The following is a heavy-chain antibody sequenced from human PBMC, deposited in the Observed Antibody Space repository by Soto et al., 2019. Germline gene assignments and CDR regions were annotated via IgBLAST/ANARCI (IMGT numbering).Heavy chain of an antibody. V-gene: IGHV4-61*01. J-gene: IGHJ6*02. D-gene: IGHD3-10*01. CDR2: TFVTGAT. Sequence: QVQLQESGPGLVKSSETLSLICFVSGEALGSGQSYWNWIRQAPGKGLEWIGQTFVTGATKYTASLKSRVTMSVDTSKSQISLTLTSVTVADSSTYFCARGRSDSAGSSFGRRMDVWGQGTTVTVSS. CDR3: ARGRSDSAGSSFGRRMDV. CDR1: GEALGSGQSY.